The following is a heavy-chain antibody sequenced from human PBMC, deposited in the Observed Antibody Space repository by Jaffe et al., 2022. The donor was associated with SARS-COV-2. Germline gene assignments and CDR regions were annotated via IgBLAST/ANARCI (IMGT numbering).Heavy chain of an antibody. J-gene: IGHJ4*02. Sequence: QLQLQESGPGLVKPSETLSLTCTVSGGFMSRSDYYLLWIRQPPGEGLEWIGTTYYSGSTHYKPSLKSRVTISVDTSKNQLSLKLSSVTAADTAVYYCAGGGGGGLYWGQGTLVTVSS. CDR1: GGFMSRSDYY. CDR2: TYYSGST. CDR3: AGGGGGGLY. D-gene: IGHD5-12*01. V-gene: IGHV4-39*01.